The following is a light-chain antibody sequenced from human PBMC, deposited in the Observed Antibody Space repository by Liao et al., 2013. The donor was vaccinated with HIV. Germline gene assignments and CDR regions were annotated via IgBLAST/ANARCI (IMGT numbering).Light chain of an antibody. V-gene: IGLV3-21*01. CDR1: NIGRHS. CDR3: QSLDKSGAVV. Sequence: SYMLTQEPSVSVAPGKTARITCGGNNIGRHSVHWYQQKPGQAPVLVIFEDRDRPSGIPERFSGSTSGTRVTLTISGVQAGDEADYFCQSLDKSGAVVFGGGTKLTV. CDR2: EDR. J-gene: IGLJ2*01.